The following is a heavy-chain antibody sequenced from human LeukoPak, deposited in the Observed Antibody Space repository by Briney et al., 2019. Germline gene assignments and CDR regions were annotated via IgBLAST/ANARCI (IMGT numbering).Heavy chain of an antibody. V-gene: IGHV3-48*03. Sequence: PGGSLRLSCAASGFTLSYHGKDWVRQAPGKGLEWLSYINTDGSVKKYADSVEGRFTITAKNNTNSLYLQLESLRSADTALDYCVTESPTCCHLFAYWGQGNVVSVSA. CDR2: INTDGSVK. CDR1: GFTLSYHG. J-gene: IGHJ4*02. D-gene: IGHD2-2*01. CDR3: VTESPTCCHLFAY.